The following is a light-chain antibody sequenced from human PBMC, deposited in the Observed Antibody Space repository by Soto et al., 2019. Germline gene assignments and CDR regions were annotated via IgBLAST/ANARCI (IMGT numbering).Light chain of an antibody. Sequence: EIVLTQSPATLSLSPGDSATLSCRASQSISNFLAWYQQKPGQAPRLLIYDASHRVTGVPGRFSGSGSGTDFTLTISSVEPDDFAVYHCQQRTTGTFGGGTKVEI. CDR3: QQRTTGT. V-gene: IGKV3-11*01. CDR1: QSISNF. J-gene: IGKJ4*01. CDR2: DAS.